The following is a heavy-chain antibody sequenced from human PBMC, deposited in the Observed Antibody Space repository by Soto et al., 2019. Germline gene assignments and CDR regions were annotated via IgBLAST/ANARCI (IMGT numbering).Heavy chain of an antibody. V-gene: IGHV2-5*02. CDR3: AHRPYVYKYYFDY. Sequence: QITLKESGPALVKPTQTLTLTCTFSGFSLTTRGVGVGWIRQPPGKALEWLALIYWDDDKGYSPSLKNRLTITKDTSTTQVVLTMTHLDPVDTATYYRAHRPYVYKYYFDYWGQGTLVTVSS. J-gene: IGHJ4*02. CDR2: IYWDDDK. D-gene: IGHD3-10*02. CDR1: GFSLTTRGVG.